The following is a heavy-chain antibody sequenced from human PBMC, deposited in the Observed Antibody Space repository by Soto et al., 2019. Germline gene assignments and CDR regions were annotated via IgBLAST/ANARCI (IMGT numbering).Heavy chain of an antibody. V-gene: IGHV1-69*13. CDR1: GGTFSSYA. CDR3: ARGIILVRGVWPLSPKGPDNWFDP. Sequence: ASVKVSCKASGGTFSSYAISWVRQAPGQGLEWMGGIIPIFGTANYAQKFQGRVTITADESTSTAYMELSSLRSEDTAVYYCARGIILVRGVWPLSPKGPDNWFDPWGQGTLVTVSS. D-gene: IGHD3-10*01. J-gene: IGHJ5*02. CDR2: IIPIFGTA.